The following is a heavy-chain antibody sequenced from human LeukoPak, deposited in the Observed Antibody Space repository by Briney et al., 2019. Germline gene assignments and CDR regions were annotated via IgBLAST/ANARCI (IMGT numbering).Heavy chain of an antibody. CDR3: ASSTQWLGNYFDY. J-gene: IGHJ4*02. CDR2: ISSSVSTI. V-gene: IGHV3-48*03. Sequence: GGSLRLSCADSGFTFSSYEMNWVRQAPGKGLGWVSYISSSVSTISYAYSVKGRFTISRDKTTKSLYLYINSLRAEDTAVYYCASSTQWLGNYFDYWGQGTLVTV. D-gene: IGHD6-19*01. CDR1: GFTFSSYE.